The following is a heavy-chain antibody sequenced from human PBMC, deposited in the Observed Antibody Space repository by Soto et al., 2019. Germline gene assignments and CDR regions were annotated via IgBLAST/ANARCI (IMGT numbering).Heavy chain of an antibody. J-gene: IGHJ4*02. D-gene: IGHD6-6*01. Sequence: QVQLVESGGGVVQPGRSLRLSCAASGFTFSSYAMHWVRQAPGKGLEWVAVISYDGSNKYYADSVKGRFTISRDNSKNTLYLQMNRLRAEDTAVYYCARGPYSSSSELSYWGQGTLVTVSS. CDR1: GFTFSSYA. V-gene: IGHV3-30-3*01. CDR2: ISYDGSNK. CDR3: ARGPYSSSSELSY.